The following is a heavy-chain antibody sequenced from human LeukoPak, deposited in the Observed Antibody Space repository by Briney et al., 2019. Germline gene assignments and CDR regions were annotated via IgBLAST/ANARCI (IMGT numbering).Heavy chain of an antibody. CDR1: GFTFSSYA. Sequence: PGGSLRLSCAASGFTFSSYAMSWVRQAPGKGLEWVSAISGSGGSTYYADSVKGRFTISRDNSKNTLYLQMNSLRAEDTAVYYCARVPEQWLVTTLLRNSLRHDDAFDIWGQGTMVTVSS. V-gene: IGHV3-23*01. D-gene: IGHD6-19*01. J-gene: IGHJ3*02. CDR3: ARVPEQWLVTTLLRNSLRHDDAFDI. CDR2: ISGSGGST.